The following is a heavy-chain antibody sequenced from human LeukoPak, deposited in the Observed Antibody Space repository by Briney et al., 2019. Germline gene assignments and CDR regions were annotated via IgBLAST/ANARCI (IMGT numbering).Heavy chain of an antibody. CDR3: ARSNSGSKSHFDY. V-gene: IGHV5-51*01. Sequence: KPGESLKISCKGSGYSFTNYWIGWVRQMPGKGLEWMGIIYPGDSDTRYSPSFQGQVTISADRSISTAYLQWSSLKASDTAMYYCARSNSGSKSHFDYWGQGTLVTVSS. J-gene: IGHJ4*02. CDR2: IYPGDSDT. CDR1: GYSFTNYW. D-gene: IGHD1-26*01.